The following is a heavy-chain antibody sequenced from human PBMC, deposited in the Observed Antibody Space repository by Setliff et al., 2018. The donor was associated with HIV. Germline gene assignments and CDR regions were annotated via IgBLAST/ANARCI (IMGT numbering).Heavy chain of an antibody. CDR1: GVSTSNNNYW. D-gene: IGHD3-3*01. J-gene: IGHJ4*02. V-gene: IGHV4-4*02. CDR3: ARLDWFSKNFDF. CDR2: AYHRGNT. Sequence: PSETLSLTCAVSGVSTSNNNYWWSWVRQPPGKGLEWIGEAYHRGNTNYNPSLKSRVTMSVDKSLSQVSLKLSSVTAADTAVYFCARLDWFSKNFDFWGQGTLVTVSS.